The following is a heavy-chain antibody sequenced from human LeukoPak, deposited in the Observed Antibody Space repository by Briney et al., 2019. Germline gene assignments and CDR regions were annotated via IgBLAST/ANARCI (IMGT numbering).Heavy chain of an antibody. J-gene: IGHJ5*01. CDR1: GFTFSSYS. V-gene: IGHV3-21*01. Sequence: GGSLRLSCAASGFTFSSYSMNWVRQAPGKGLEWVSSISSSSSYIYYADSVKGRFTISRDNAKNSLYLQMNSLRAEDTAVYYCARGRCSGGSCFDSWGQGTLVTVSS. D-gene: IGHD2-15*01. CDR2: ISSSSSYI. CDR3: ARGRCSGGSCFDS.